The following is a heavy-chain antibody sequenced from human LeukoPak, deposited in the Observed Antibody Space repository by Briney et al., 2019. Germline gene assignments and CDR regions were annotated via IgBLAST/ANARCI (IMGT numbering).Heavy chain of an antibody. J-gene: IGHJ4*02. CDR3: ARPIETNYYSGMGY. Sequence: GESLKISCKGSGYSFTTYWIGWVRQMPGKGLGWMGIIYTGDSDTRYSPSFQGQVTISADKSISTAYLQWRSLKASDTAMYYCARPIETNYYSGMGYWGEGTLVTVSS. D-gene: IGHD3-22*01. V-gene: IGHV5-51*01. CDR1: GYSFTTYW. CDR2: IYTGDSDT.